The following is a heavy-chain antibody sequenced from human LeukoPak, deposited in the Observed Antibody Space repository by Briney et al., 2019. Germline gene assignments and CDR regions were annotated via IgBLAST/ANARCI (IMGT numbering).Heavy chain of an antibody. CDR1: GFIFVDYA. D-gene: IGHD3-10*01. CDR3: ARDMAMVRGNGMDV. Sequence: PGRSLRLSCAASGFIFVDYAMHWVRQAPGQGLEWVAGISWNSGSIDYADSVKGRITISRDNAKNSLYLQMSSLRAEDTALYYCARDMAMVRGNGMDVWGQGTTVTVSS. CDR2: ISWNSGSI. J-gene: IGHJ6*02. V-gene: IGHV3-9*01.